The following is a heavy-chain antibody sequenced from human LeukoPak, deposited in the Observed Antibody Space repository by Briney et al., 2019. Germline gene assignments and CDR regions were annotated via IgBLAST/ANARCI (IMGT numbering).Heavy chain of an antibody. CDR3: ARGQPMLNYYGVDV. CDR2: ISNSGSTM. CDR1: GFTFSDYY. V-gene: IGHV3-11*01. J-gene: IGHJ6*02. Sequence: PGGSLRLSCAASGFTFSDYYMNWIRQAPGKGLEWVSYISNSGSTMFYADSVKGRFTISRDNAKNSLYLQINSLRAEDTAVYYCARGQPMLNYYGVDVWGQGTTVTVSS. D-gene: IGHD2-8*01.